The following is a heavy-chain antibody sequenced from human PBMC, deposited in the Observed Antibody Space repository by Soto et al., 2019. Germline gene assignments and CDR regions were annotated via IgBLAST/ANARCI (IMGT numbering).Heavy chain of an antibody. Sequence: QVQLVQSGAEVKKPGSSVKVSCKASGVIFSTYAISWLRQAPGQGLEWMGGIIPIFGTPNYEQKFQGRVTITADESTTTAYLEVTRLRADDTAVYYCARDRDDDGSGNYSNRIDFWGQGTLGTVSS. V-gene: IGHV1-69*01. D-gene: IGHD3-10*01. CDR2: IIPIFGTP. CDR1: GVIFSTYA. CDR3: ARDRDDDGSGNYSNRIDF. J-gene: IGHJ4*02.